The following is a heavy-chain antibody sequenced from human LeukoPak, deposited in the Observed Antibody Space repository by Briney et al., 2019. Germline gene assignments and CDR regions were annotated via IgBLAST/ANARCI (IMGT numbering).Heavy chain of an antibody. CDR3: ARRTWEVGSWYFDY. D-gene: IGHD1-26*01. Sequence: SETLSLTCTVSGGSISSISYYWGWIRQPPGKGLEWIGEVNHSGNTNYNPSLKSRVTISVDTSKNQFSLKLTSVTAADTAVYYCARRTWEVGSWYFDYWGQGTLVTVSS. J-gene: IGHJ4*02. V-gene: IGHV4-39*07. CDR2: VNHSGNT. CDR1: GGSISSISYY.